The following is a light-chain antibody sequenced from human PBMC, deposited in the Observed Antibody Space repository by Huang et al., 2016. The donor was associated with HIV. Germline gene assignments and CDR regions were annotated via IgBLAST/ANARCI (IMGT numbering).Light chain of an antibody. V-gene: IGKV3-11*01. CDR3: QQRGNWPLT. CDR1: QSISTY. CDR2: AAS. Sequence: EIVLTQSPATLSLSPGERATLSCRASQSISTYLAWYQQKPGQAPGLLIFAASHRAAGIPARFSGSGSGTDFTLTISSLEPEDFAVYYCQQRGNWPLTFGGGTKVEIK. J-gene: IGKJ4*01.